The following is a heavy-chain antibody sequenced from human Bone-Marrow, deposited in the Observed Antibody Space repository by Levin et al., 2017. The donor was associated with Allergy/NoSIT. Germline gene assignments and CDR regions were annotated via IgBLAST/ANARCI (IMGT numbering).Heavy chain of an antibody. CDR2: VWSDGNTA. V-gene: IGHV3-33*01. CDR1: GFTFSTSA. D-gene: IGHD3-10*01. J-gene: IGHJ4*02. Sequence: GESLKISCAASGFTFSTSAMHWVRQAPGKGLEWVAIVWSDGNTAYNAVSVRGRFTISRDNSKNTLYLGMNSLTAEDTAVYYCARDWNYSIDYWGQGTLVTVSS. CDR3: ARDWNYSIDY.